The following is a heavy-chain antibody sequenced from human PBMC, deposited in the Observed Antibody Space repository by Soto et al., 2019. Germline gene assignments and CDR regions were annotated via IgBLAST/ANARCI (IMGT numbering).Heavy chain of an antibody. Sequence: PSETLSLTCTVSGGSISSYYWSWIRQPPGKGLEWIGYIYYSGSTNYNPSLKSRVTISVDTSKNQFSLKLSSATAADTAVYYCATRAADYDFWSGYYSYYYYMDVWGKGTTVTVSS. D-gene: IGHD3-3*01. J-gene: IGHJ6*03. CDR2: IYYSGST. CDR3: ATRAADYDFWSGYYSYYYYMDV. CDR1: GGSISSYY. V-gene: IGHV4-59*08.